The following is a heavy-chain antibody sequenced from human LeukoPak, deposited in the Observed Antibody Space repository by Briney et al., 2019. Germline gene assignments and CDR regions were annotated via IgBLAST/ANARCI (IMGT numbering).Heavy chain of an antibody. J-gene: IGHJ4*02. CDR2: INHSGST. Sequence: PSETLSLTCAAYGGSFSGYYWSWIRQPPGKGLEWIGEINHSGSTNYNPSLKSRVTISVDTSKNQFSLKLSSVTAADTAVYYCARAPYSYGPFYYFDYWGQGTLVTVSS. D-gene: IGHD5-18*01. CDR3: ARAPYSYGPFYYFDY. V-gene: IGHV4-34*01. CDR1: GGSFSGYY.